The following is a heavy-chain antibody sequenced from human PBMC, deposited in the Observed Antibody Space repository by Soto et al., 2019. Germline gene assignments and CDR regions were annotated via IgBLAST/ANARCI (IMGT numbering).Heavy chain of an antibody. CDR1: GFTFSSYW. CDR3: ARFSSGWSSAIDI. CDR2: IKQDGSEK. Sequence: GGSLRLSCAASGFTFSSYWMSWVRQAPGKGLEWVANIKQDGSEKYYVDSVKGRFTISRDNAKNSLYLQMNSLRAEDTAVYYCARFSSGWSSAIDIWGQATMVTVSS. D-gene: IGHD6-19*01. V-gene: IGHV3-7*01. J-gene: IGHJ3*02.